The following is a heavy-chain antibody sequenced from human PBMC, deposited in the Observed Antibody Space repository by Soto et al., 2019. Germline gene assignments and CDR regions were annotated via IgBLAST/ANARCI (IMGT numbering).Heavy chain of an antibody. D-gene: IGHD2-2*01. V-gene: IGHV1-18*01. Sequence: ASVKVSCKASGYTFTSYGISWVRQAPGQGLEWMGWISAYNGNTNYAQKLQGRVTMTTDTSTSTAYMELRSLRSDDTAVYYCARAVYCSSTSCPRGVDYWGQGHWSPSPQ. J-gene: IGHJ4*02. CDR2: ISAYNGNT. CDR1: GYTFTSYG. CDR3: ARAVYCSSTSCPRGVDY.